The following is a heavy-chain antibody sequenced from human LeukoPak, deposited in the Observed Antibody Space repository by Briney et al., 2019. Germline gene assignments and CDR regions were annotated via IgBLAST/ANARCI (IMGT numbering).Heavy chain of an antibody. CDR2: ISAYNGNT. D-gene: IGHD1-26*01. CDR3: ARDGNHSGSYYGPKPHDAFDI. J-gene: IGHJ3*02. Sequence: GASVKVCCKVSGYTFTSYDINWVRQATGQGLEWMGWISAYNGNTNYAQKLQGRVTMTTDTSTSTAYMELRSLRSDDTAVYYCARDGNHSGSYYGPKPHDAFDIWGQGTMVTVSS. V-gene: IGHV1-18*01. CDR1: GYTFTSYD.